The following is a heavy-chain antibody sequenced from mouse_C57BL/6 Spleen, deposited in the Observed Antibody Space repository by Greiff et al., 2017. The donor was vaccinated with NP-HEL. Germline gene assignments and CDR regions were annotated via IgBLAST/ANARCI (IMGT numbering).Heavy chain of an antibody. J-gene: IGHJ2*01. CDR2: IDPSDSYT. V-gene: IGHV1-50*01. CDR1: GYTFTSYW. Sequence: VQLQQPGAELVKPGASVKLSCKASGYTFTSYWMQWVKQRPGQGLEWIGEIDPSDSYTNYNQKFKGKATLTVDTSSSTAYMQLSSLTSEDSAVYYCARRSSGYDFDYWGQGTTLTVSS. CDR3: ARRSSGYDFDY. D-gene: IGHD3-2*02.